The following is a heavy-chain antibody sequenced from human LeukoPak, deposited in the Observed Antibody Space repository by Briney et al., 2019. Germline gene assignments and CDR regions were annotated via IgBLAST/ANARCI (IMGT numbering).Heavy chain of an antibody. J-gene: IGHJ4*02. D-gene: IGHD5-24*01. CDR2: IYYSGST. CDR1: GGSISSSSYY. CDR3: ATISGRDGYNYFDY. Sequence: PSETLSLTCTVSGGSISSSSYYWGWIRQPPGKGLEWIGSIYYSGSTYYNPSPKSRVTISVDTSKNQFSLKLSSVTAADTAMYYCATISGRDGYNYFDYWGQGTLVTVSS. V-gene: IGHV4-39*01.